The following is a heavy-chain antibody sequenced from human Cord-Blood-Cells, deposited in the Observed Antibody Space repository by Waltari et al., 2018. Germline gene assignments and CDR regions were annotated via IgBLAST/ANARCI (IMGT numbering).Heavy chain of an antibody. J-gene: IGHJ1*01. Sequence: EVQLMDSGGGGVKPGVAGTLYCACSGFTIGIDSTRVVRQAPGKGMEWVANIKQDGSEKYYVHSVKGRFTISRDNAKNSLYLQMNSLRAEDTAVYYCAFWYQLQYFQHWGQGTLVTVSS. CDR3: AFWYQLQYFQH. D-gene: IGHD2-2*01. CDR1: GFTIGIDS. CDR2: IKQDGSEK. V-gene: IGHV3-7*01.